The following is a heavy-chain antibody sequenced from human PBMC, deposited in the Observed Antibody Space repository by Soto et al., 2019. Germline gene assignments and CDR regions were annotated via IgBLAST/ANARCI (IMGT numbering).Heavy chain of an antibody. Sequence: SWTLSLTCTVSGGSISSGGYYWTWIRQPPGTGLEWIGEINHSGSTNYNPSLKSRVTISVDTSKNQFSLKLTSVTAADTAVYYCARDXITGLFDYWGQGTLVTVSS. CDR2: INHSGST. CDR3: ARDXITGLFDY. D-gene: IGHD2-8*02. V-gene: IGHV4-39*07. CDR1: GGSISSGGYY. J-gene: IGHJ4*02.